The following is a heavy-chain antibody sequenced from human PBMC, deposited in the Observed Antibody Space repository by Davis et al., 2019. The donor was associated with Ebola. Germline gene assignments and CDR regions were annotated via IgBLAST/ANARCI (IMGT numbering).Heavy chain of an antibody. CDR3: VRGGSATAY. J-gene: IGHJ1*01. CDR1: GFTFSSYW. CDR2: INPDGSFT. V-gene: IGHV3-74*01. D-gene: IGHD2-15*01. Sequence: GESLKISCAASGFTFSSYWMHWVRQAPGKGLVWVSRINPDGSFTDYADSVKGRFTISRDNAKSSLYLQMNSLRAEDTAVFYCVRGGSATAYWGQGTPVTVSS.